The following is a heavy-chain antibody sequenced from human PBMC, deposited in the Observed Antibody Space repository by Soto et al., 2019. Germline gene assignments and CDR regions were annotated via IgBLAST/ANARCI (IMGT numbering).Heavy chain of an antibody. CDR2: IYTSGST. CDR3: AREAAAGIESYYYYGMDV. Sequence: QVQLQESGPGLVKPSETLSLTCTVSGGSISSYYWSWIRQPAGKGLEWIGRIYTSGSTNYNPSLKSRVTMSVDTSKNQFSLKLSSVTAADTAVYYCAREAAAGIESYYYYGMDVWGQGTTVTVSS. V-gene: IGHV4-4*07. D-gene: IGHD6-13*01. CDR1: GGSISSYY. J-gene: IGHJ6*02.